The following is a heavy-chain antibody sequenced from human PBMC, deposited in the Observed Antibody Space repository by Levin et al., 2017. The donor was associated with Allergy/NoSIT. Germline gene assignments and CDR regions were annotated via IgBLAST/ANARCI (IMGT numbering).Heavy chain of an antibody. Sequence: PSQTLSLTCAASGFTFSSSAMHWVRQAPGKGLEWVAVISYDGSNKYYADSVKGRFTISRDNSKNTLYLQMNSLRAEDTAVYYCARATEWELREFDYWGQGTLVTVSS. J-gene: IGHJ4*02. CDR3: ARATEWELREFDY. CDR2: ISYDGSNK. CDR1: GFTFSSSA. V-gene: IGHV3-30*04. D-gene: IGHD1-26*01.